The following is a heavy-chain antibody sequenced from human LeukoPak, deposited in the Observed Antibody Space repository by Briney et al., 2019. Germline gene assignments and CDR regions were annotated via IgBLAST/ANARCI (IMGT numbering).Heavy chain of an antibody. Sequence: ASVKVSCKASGYTFTIYAMNWVRQAPGQGLEWMVWINTNTGNPTYAQGFTGRFVFSLDTSVSTAYLQISSLKAEDTAVYYCARDPEMYSSSWYGLEDWGQGTLVTVSS. J-gene: IGHJ4*02. CDR1: GYTFTIYA. CDR3: ARDPEMYSSSWYGLED. CDR2: INTNTGNP. V-gene: IGHV7-4-1*02. D-gene: IGHD6-13*01.